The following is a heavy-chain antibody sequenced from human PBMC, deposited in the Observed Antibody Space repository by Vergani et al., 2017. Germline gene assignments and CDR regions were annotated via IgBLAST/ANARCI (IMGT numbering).Heavy chain of an antibody. D-gene: IGHD6-19*01. Sequence: QVQLVESGGGVVQPGRSLRLSCAASGFTFSNYGMHWVRQAPGKGLEWVAVIWYDGTNKYYADSVKGRLTISRDNSKDTLYLQMNSMRAEDTAVYYCARGGQVAVDYGGQGTLVAVSA. J-gene: IGHJ4*02. CDR3: ARGGQVAVDY. CDR2: IWYDGTNK. CDR1: GFTFSNYG. V-gene: IGHV3-33*01.